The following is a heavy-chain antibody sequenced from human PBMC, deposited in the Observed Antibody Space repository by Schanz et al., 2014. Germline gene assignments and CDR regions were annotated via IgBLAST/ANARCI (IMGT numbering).Heavy chain of an antibody. V-gene: IGHV1-46*03. J-gene: IGHJ4*01. D-gene: IGHD6-13*01. CDR1: GYTFTSDS. CDR2: INPSGGST. CDR3: ARDGVDAAAGGNY. Sequence: QVQLVQSGAEVKKPGASVKVSCKASGYTFTSDSMHWVRQAPGQGLEWMGMINPSGGSTTYAQKFQGRVAMTRDTSTSTVYMEESSLRSEDTTVYYCARDGVDAAAGGNYWGHGTLVTVSS.